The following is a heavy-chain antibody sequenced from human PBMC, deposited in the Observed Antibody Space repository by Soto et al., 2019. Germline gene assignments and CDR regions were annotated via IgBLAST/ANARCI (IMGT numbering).Heavy chain of an antibody. D-gene: IGHD3-22*01. CDR3: THKYYYDSSGYFVPALDI. CDR2: ISYDGSNK. V-gene: IGHV3-30*03. J-gene: IGHJ3*02. CDR1: GFTFSSYG. Sequence: GSLRLSCAASGFTFSSYGMHWVRQAPGKGLEWVAVISYDGSNKYYADSVKGRFTISRDNSKNTLYLQMNSLRAEDTAVYYCTHKYYYDSSGYFVPALDIWGQGTMVTV.